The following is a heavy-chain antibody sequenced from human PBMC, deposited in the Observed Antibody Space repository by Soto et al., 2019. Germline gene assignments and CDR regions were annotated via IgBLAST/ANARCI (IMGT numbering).Heavy chain of an antibody. CDR3: ARRQGATTNNWFDP. J-gene: IGHJ5*02. CDR1: GGSISSYY. D-gene: IGHD5-12*01. CDR2: IHYSGST. Sequence: EALSLTCTDSGGSISSYYWSWIRQPPGKGLEWIGYIHYSGSTNYNPSLKSRVTISVDTSKNQFSLKLSSVTAADTVVYYCARRQGATTNNWFDPWGQGTLVTVPQ. V-gene: IGHV4-59*01.